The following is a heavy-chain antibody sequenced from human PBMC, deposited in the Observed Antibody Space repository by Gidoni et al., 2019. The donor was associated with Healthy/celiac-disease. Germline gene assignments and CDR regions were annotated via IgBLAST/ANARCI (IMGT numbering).Heavy chain of an antibody. Sequence: EVQLVESGGGLVQPSRSRRLSCAASGFTLDDYAMHWFRQATGKGLEWVSGSSWNSGSIVYADAVKGRFTISRDNAMNSLYLQMNSLRAEDMALLYGAKDFVLWIQLWLVPPTAGGMDVWGQGTTVTVSS. D-gene: IGHD5-18*01. V-gene: IGHV3-9*03. CDR1: GFTLDDYA. CDR2: SSWNSGSI. CDR3: AKDFVLWIQLWLVPPTAGGMDV. J-gene: IGHJ6*02.